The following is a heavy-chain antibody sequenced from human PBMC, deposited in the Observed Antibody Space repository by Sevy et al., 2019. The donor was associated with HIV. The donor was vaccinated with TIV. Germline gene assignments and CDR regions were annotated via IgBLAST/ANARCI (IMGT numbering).Heavy chain of an antibody. CDR3: ARDAGASYGGNNYYFDY. CDR2: IGSSSGYT. V-gene: IGHV3-21*01. J-gene: IGHJ4*02. CDR1: GFTFSSYS. Sequence: GGSLRLSCAASGFTFSSYSMNWVRQAPGKGLEWVSSIGSSSGYTYYADSVKGRFTISRDNAKNSLYLQMNSLRAEDTAVYYCARDAGASYGGNNYYFDYWGQGTLVTVSS. D-gene: IGHD2-15*01.